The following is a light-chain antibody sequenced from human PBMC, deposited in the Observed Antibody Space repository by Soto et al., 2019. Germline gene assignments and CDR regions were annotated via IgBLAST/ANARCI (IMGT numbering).Light chain of an antibody. CDR3: SSYTTSSTHWV. V-gene: IGLV2-14*01. J-gene: IGLJ3*02. Sequence: QSVLTQPASVSGSPGQSITISCTGTSSDVGGYNYVSWYQQHPGKAPKLMIYEVSNRPSGFSNRFSGSKSGNTASLTISGLQAEDEAEYDCSSYTTSSTHWVFGGGTKVTVL. CDR1: SSDVGGYNY. CDR2: EVS.